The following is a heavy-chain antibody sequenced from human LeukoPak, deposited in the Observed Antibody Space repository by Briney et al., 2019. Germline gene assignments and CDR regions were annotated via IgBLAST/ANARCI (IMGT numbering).Heavy chain of an antibody. Sequence: SETLSLTCTVSGGSISSGDYYWSWIRQPPGKGLEWIGYIYYSGSTYYNPSLKSRVTISVDTSKNQFSLKLSSVTAADTAVYYCVGGGSEYRNYVYWGQGTLVTVSS. CDR2: IYYSGST. V-gene: IGHV4-30-4*08. J-gene: IGHJ4*02. CDR1: GGSISSGDYY. D-gene: IGHD2-15*01. CDR3: VGGGSEYRNYVY.